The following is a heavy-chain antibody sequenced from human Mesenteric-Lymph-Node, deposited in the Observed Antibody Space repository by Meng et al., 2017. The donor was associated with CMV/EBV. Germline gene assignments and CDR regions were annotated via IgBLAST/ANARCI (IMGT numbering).Heavy chain of an antibody. V-gene: IGHV3-23*01. J-gene: IGHJ4*02. D-gene: IGHD2-21*01. Sequence: GGSLRLSCAASGFTFSSSAMNWVRQAPGKGLEWVSGISGSGDRTHYADSVKGRFTISRANSKNTLYLQMSSLRAEDTAVYFCAKDRTPVMVIAIFDNWGQGTLVTVSS. CDR2: ISGSGDRT. CDR3: AKDRTPVMVIAIFDN. CDR1: GFTFSSSA.